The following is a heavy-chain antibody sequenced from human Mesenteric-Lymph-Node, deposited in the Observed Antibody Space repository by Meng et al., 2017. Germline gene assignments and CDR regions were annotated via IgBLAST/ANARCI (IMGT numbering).Heavy chain of an antibody. CDR3: VRVGWSKGYLDY. V-gene: IGHV4-30-4*01. CDR2: HYYGGST. D-gene: IGHD3-3*01. J-gene: IGHJ4*01. CDR1: CGFISSNHYY. Sequence: ISSVTCGFISSNHYYCGGLREPTRKRVELIVNHYYGGSTSYTPSMKGRVTISVDKSNNPFSLKFSCVSSDDTAVYYCVRVGWSKGYLDYWGHGTLVTVSS.